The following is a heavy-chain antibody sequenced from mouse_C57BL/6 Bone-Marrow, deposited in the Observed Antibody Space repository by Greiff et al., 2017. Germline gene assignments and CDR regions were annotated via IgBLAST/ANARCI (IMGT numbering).Heavy chain of an antibody. CDR1: GFTFSSYA. D-gene: IGHD3-2*02. CDR3: ARDRRQLSLRRAMDY. Sequence: EVKLTESGGGLVKPGGSLKLSCAASGFTFSSYAMSWVRQTPEKRLEWVATISDGGSYTYYPDNVKGRFTISRDNAKNNLYLQMSHLKSEDTSMYYCARDRRQLSLRRAMDYWGQGTSVTVSS. V-gene: IGHV5-4*01. CDR2: ISDGGSYT. J-gene: IGHJ4*01.